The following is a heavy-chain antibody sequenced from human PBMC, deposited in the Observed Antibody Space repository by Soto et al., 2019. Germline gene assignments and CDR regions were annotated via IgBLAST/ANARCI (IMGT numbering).Heavy chain of an antibody. D-gene: IGHD5-12*01. CDR1: GGSISSSNW. V-gene: IGHV4-4*02. CDR2: IYHSGST. CDR3: ARVVESARDGYNHFDY. Sequence: QVQLQESGPGLVKPSGTLSLTCAVSGGSISSSNWWSWVRQPPGKGLEWIGEIYHSGSTNYNPSLKSRVTLPVDKSKTQFSLKLSSVTAADTAVYYCARVVESARDGYNHFDYWGQGTLVTVSS. J-gene: IGHJ4*02.